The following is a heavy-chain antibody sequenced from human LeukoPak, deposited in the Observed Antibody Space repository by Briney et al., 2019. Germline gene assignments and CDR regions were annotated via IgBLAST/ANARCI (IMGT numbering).Heavy chain of an antibody. Sequence: GGSLRLSCAASGFTFSSYAMSWVRQAPGKGLEWVSAISGSGGSTYYADSVKGRFTISRDNSKNTLYLQMNSLRAEDTVVYYCAKQAYDSSGYYTQSFDYWGQGTLVTVSS. CDR3: AKQAYDSSGYYTQSFDY. V-gene: IGHV3-23*01. CDR2: ISGSGGST. J-gene: IGHJ4*02. D-gene: IGHD3-22*01. CDR1: GFTFSSYA.